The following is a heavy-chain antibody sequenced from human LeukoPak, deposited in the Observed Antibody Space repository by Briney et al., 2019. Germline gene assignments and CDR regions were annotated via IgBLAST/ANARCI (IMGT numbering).Heavy chain of an antibody. Sequence: SVKVSCKASGYTFTSYAISWVRQAPGQGLEWMGGIIPIFGTANYAQKFQGRVTITADKSTSTAYMELSSLRSEDTAVYYCATSIYYDSSGYSDYWGQGTLVTVSS. CDR2: IIPIFGTA. CDR1: GYTFTSYA. CDR3: ATSIYYDSSGYSDY. V-gene: IGHV1-69*06. J-gene: IGHJ4*02. D-gene: IGHD3-22*01.